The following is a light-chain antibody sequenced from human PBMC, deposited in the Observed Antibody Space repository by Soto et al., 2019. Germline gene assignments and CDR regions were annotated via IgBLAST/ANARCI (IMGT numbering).Light chain of an antibody. CDR1: SSNIGAGYD. Sequence: QSVLTQPPSVSGAPGQRVTISCTGSSSNIGAGYDVHWYQQLPGSAPKLLIYGNTNRPAGVPDRFSGSKSGTSASLAITGRWAEDEADYYCLSFDSSLSVVFGGGTKLTVL. V-gene: IGLV1-40*01. J-gene: IGLJ2*01. CDR3: LSFDSSLSVV. CDR2: GNT.